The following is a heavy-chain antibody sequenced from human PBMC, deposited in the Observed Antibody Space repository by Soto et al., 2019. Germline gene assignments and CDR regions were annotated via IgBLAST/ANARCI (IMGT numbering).Heavy chain of an antibody. CDR3: AHRHFMTTVTTGAFDY. Sequence: SGPTLVNPTQTLTLTCTFSGFSLSTRGEGVGWIRQSPRKALEWLALIYWNDDRRYSPSLKPRLSITKDTSKNTVVLTMSNVDPVDTATYYCAHRHFMTTVTTGAFDYWGQGTLVTVSS. J-gene: IGHJ4*02. CDR1: GFSLSTRGEG. V-gene: IGHV2-5*01. CDR2: IYWNDDR. D-gene: IGHD4-17*01.